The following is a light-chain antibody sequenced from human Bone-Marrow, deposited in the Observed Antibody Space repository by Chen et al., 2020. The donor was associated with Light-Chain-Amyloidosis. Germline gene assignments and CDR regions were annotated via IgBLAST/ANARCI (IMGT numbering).Light chain of an antibody. Sequence: QSALTQPASVSGSPGQSITISCTGSISDIGSNKYVSWYQQYPDKAPQLIIYDVNNRPSGVSNRFSGSKSGSTAALTISGLLAEDEADYHCQSADSSGTYEVIFGGGTKLTVL. V-gene: IGLV2-14*03. J-gene: IGLJ2*01. CDR3: QSADSSGTYEVI. CDR1: ISDIGSNKY. CDR2: DVN.